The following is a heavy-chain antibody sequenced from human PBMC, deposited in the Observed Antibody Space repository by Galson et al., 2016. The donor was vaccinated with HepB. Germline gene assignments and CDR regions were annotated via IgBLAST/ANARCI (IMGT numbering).Heavy chain of an antibody. CDR3: ATTGTGLAARKFDY. J-gene: IGHJ4*02. Sequence: SLRLSCAASGFTFSDYYMSWTRQAPGKGLECISYISSRSTYTNYADSVKGRFTISRDNAKNSLYLQMSNLRADDTAVYYCATTGTGLAARKFDYWGQGILVTVSS. CDR1: GFTFSDYY. V-gene: IGHV3-11*06. D-gene: IGHD6-6*01. CDR2: ISSRSTYT.